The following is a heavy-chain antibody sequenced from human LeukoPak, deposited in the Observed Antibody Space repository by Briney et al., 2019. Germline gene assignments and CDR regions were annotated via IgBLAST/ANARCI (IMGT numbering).Heavy chain of an antibody. V-gene: IGHV4-59*12. CDR1: GGSISSYY. CDR3: ARDYGSSDIVVVPALGRAYVGDAFDI. Sequence: PSETLSLTCTVSGGSISSYYWSWIRQPPGKGLEWIAYISDIGSINYNPSLKSRVTISLDTSKNQFSLKLSSVTAADTAVYYCARDYGSSDIVVVPALGRAYVGDAFDIWGQGTMVTVSS. CDR2: ISDIGSI. D-gene: IGHD2-2*01. J-gene: IGHJ3*02.